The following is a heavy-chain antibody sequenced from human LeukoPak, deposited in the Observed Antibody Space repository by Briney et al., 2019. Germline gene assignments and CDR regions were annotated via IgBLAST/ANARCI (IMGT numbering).Heavy chain of an antibody. CDR3: ARAAEANLLLFSYYTDV. J-gene: IGHJ6*03. D-gene: IGHD2/OR15-2a*01. V-gene: IGHV3-7*01. Sequence: GGSLRLSCAASGFTFSSYWMSWVRQAPGKGLEWVANIKQDGSAKYYVDSVKGRFTISRDNAEDSLYLQMNSLRAEDTAVYYCARAAEANLLLFSYYTDVWGKGTTVTVSS. CDR1: GFTFSSYW. CDR2: IKQDGSAK.